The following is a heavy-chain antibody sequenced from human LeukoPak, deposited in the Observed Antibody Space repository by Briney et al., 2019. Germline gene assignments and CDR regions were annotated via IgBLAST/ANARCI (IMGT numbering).Heavy chain of an antibody. CDR3: ARDFYGDYALSAFDI. J-gene: IGHJ3*02. CDR1: GFTFSSYW. CDR2: IKQDGSEK. V-gene: IGHV3-7*01. Sequence: PGGSLRLSCAASGFTFSSYWMSWVRQAPGKGLEWVANIKQDGSEKYYVDSVKGRFTISRDNAKNSLYLRMNSLRAEDTAVYYCARDFYGDYALSAFDIWGQGTMVTVSS. D-gene: IGHD4-17*01.